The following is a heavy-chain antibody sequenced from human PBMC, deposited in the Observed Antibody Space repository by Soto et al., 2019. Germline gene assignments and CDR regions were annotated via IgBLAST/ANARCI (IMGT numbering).Heavy chain of an antibody. CDR2: IYYSGST. Sequence: PSETLALTCTVSGGSISSYYWSWIRQPPGKGLEWIGYIYYSGSTNYNPSLKSRVTISVDTSKNQFSLKLSSVTAADTAVYYCARSFGYCSSTSCYGHFDYWGRGTLVTGLL. CDR3: ARSFGYCSSTSCYGHFDY. J-gene: IGHJ4*02. CDR1: GGSISSYY. V-gene: IGHV4-59*01. D-gene: IGHD2-2*03.